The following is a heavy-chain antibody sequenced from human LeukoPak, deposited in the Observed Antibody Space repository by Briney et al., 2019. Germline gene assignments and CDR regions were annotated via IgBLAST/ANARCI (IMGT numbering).Heavy chain of an antibody. V-gene: IGHV3-48*03. CDR1: GFTFSTYE. J-gene: IGHJ4*02. D-gene: IGHD1-1*01. CDR2: ISPSGTTI. Sequence: PGGSLRLSCAASGFTFSTYEMNWVRQAPGKGLVWVSYISPSGTTIYYAESVKGRFTISRDNAKNSVYLQMNSLRVEDTAVYYCARKTFGTVYFDYWGQGILVTVSS. CDR3: ARKTFGTVYFDY.